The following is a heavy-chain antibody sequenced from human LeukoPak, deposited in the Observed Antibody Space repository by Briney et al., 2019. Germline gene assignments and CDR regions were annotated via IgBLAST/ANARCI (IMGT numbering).Heavy chain of an antibody. CDR3: ARASSSWYRAADY. V-gene: IGHV3-23*01. J-gene: IGHJ4*02. D-gene: IGHD6-13*01. CDR2: IRGDGGST. Sequence: GGSLRLSCAVSGFTFSAYAMNWVRQAPGKGLEWISAIRGDGGSTYYADSVKGRFTISRHNSKNTLYLQMNSLGAEDTAVYYCARASSSWYRAADYWGQGTLVTVSS. CDR1: GFTFSAYA.